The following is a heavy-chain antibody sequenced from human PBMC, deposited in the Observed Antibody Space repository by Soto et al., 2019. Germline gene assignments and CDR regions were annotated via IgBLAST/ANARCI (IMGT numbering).Heavy chain of an antibody. V-gene: IGHV2-70*04. CDR1: GFSLRISGMR. CDR2: IDWDDDK. J-gene: IGHJ4*02. CDR3: ARIGRDSSAYHFDY. Sequence: GSGPTLVNPTQTLTLTCTFSGFSLRISGMRVSWIRQPPGKALEWLARIDWDDDKFYSTSLKTRLTISKDTSKNQVVLTMTNMDPVDTATYYCARIGRDSSAYHFDYWGQGTLVTVSS. D-gene: IGHD3-22*01.